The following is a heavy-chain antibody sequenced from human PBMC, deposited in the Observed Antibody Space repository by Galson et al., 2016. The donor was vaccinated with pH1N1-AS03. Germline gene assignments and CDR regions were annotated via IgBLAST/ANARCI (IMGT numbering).Heavy chain of an antibody. D-gene: IGHD4-17*01. J-gene: IGHJ5*02. CDR2: IYYSGST. CDR1: GGSISSISYY. V-gene: IGHV4-39*01. CDR3: ARRVYGDYVNWFDP. Sequence: SETLSLTCTVSGGSISSISYYWGWIRQPPGKGLEWIGSIYYSGSTYYNPSLKSRVSISVDTSKNQFSLKLSSVTAADTAVYSCARRVYGDYVNWFDPWGQGTLVTVSS.